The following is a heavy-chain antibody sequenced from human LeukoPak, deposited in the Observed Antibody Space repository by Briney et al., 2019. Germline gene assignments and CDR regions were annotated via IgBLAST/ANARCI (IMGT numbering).Heavy chain of an antibody. CDR2: ISGSGGST. Sequence: GGSLRLSCAASGFTFSSYAMSWVRQAPGKGLEWVSAISGSGGSTYYADSVKGRFTISRDNSKNTLYLQMNSLRAEDTAVYYCAKALIPTYYYDSSGYYQLGYWGQGTLVTVFS. V-gene: IGHV3-23*01. CDR3: AKALIPTYYYDSSGYYQLGY. D-gene: IGHD3-22*01. J-gene: IGHJ4*02. CDR1: GFTFSSYA.